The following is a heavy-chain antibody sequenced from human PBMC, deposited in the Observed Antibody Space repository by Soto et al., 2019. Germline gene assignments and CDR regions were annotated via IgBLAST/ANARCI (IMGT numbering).Heavy chain of an antibody. V-gene: IGHV1-69*13. J-gene: IGHJ4*02. D-gene: IGHD5-12*01. CDR2: IIPIFGTA. CDR1: GGTFSSYA. CDR3: ARDRSRDGYRTDYYFDY. Sequence: SVKVSCKASGGTFSSYAISWVRQAPGQGLEWMGGIIPIFGTANYAQKFQGRVTITADESTSTAYMELSSLRSEDTAVYYCARDRSRDGYRTDYYFDYWGQGTLVTVAS.